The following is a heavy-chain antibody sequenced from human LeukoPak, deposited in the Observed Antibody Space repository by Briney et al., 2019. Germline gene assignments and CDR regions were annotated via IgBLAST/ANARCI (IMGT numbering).Heavy chain of an antibody. Sequence: PQASVKVSCKASGGASRNYAINWVRQAPGQGLEWMGRIIPMLNVVKSAPKFQGRVTISADKSTNIAYVELSSLTSDDTAIYFCATSSERYDPWDSWGQGTLVTVS. V-gene: IGHV1-69*04. D-gene: IGHD5-12*01. CDR3: ATSSERYDPWDS. CDR1: GGASRNYA. J-gene: IGHJ4*02. CDR2: IIPMLNVV.